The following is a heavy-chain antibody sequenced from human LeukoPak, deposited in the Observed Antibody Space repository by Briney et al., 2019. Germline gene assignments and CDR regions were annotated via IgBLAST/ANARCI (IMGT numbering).Heavy chain of an antibody. CDR1: GFTFSSYG. D-gene: IGHD3-22*01. V-gene: IGHV3-23*01. CDR3: ARGLLRLRGYFDY. J-gene: IGHJ4*03. CDR2: ISGSGGST. Sequence: GGSLRLSCAASGFTFSSYGMSWVRQAPGEGLEWVSAISGSGGSTYYADSVKGRFTISRDNSKNTLYLQMNSLRAEDTAVYYCARGLLRLRGYFDYWGQGTLVTVSS.